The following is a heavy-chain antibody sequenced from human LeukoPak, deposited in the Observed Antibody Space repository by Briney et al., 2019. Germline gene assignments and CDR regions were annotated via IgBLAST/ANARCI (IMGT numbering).Heavy chain of an antibody. CDR3: ARGRGSYVDY. J-gene: IGHJ4*02. D-gene: IGHD1-26*01. CDR1: GFTFSSYE. V-gene: IGHV3-72*01. Sequence: PGGSLRLSCAASGFTFSSYEMNWFRQALGKGLEWVGRTRNKANSYTTEYAASVKGRFTISRDDSKNSLYLQMNSLKTEDTAVYYCARGRGSYVDYWGQGTLVTVSS. CDR2: TRNKANSYTT.